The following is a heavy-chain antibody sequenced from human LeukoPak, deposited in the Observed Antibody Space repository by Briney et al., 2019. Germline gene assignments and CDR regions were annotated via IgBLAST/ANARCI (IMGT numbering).Heavy chain of an antibody. Sequence: SETLSLTCSVSGGSISSYYWSWIRQPAEKGLEWIGRIYPGGSTNYNPSLKSRVTMSADTSKNHFSLRLSSVTAADTAVYYCARGVLAASDYWGQGTLVTVSS. CDR3: ARGVLAASDY. D-gene: IGHD6-13*01. CDR1: GGSISSYY. J-gene: IGHJ4*02. CDR2: IYPGGST. V-gene: IGHV4-4*07.